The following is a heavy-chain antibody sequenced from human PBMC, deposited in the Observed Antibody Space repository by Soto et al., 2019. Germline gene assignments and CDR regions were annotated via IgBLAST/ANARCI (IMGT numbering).Heavy chain of an antibody. J-gene: IGHJ6*02. V-gene: IGHV3-48*03. CDR2: ISSSGSTI. CDR3: ARGQEHIVVVTATPYCYYGMDV. Sequence: GGSLRLSCAASGFTFSSYEMNWVRQAPGKGLEWVSYISSSGSTIYHADSVKGRFTISRDNAKNSLYLQMNSLRAEDTAVYYCARGQEHIVVVTATPYCYYGMDVWGQGTTVTVSS. CDR1: GFTFSSYE. D-gene: IGHD2-21*02.